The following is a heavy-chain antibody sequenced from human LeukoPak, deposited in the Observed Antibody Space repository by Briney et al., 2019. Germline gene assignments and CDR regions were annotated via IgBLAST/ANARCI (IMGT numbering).Heavy chain of an antibody. Sequence: HPGGSLRLSCAASGFTVSSNHMSWVRQAPGKGLEWVSVIYSGGSTYYADSVKGRFTISRDNSKNTLYLQMNSLRVEDTAVYYCAREIYCSASSCTGGVFDIWGQGTIVTVSS. D-gene: IGHD2-15*01. CDR1: GFTVSSNH. J-gene: IGHJ3*02. CDR3: AREIYCSASSCTGGVFDI. V-gene: IGHV3-53*01. CDR2: IYSGGST.